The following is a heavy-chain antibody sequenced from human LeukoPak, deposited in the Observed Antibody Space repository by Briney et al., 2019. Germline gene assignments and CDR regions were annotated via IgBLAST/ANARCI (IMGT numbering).Heavy chain of an antibody. CDR2: ISSSSSYI. CDR1: GFTFSSYS. V-gene: IGHV3-21*01. D-gene: IGHD6-13*01. J-gene: IGHJ1*01. CDR3: AKVLGIASEYFQH. Sequence: GGSLRLSCAASGFTFSSYSMNWVRQAPGKGLEWVSSISSSSSYIYYADSVKGRFTISRDNAKNSLYLQMNSLRAEDTAVYYCAKVLGIASEYFQHWGQGTLVTVSS.